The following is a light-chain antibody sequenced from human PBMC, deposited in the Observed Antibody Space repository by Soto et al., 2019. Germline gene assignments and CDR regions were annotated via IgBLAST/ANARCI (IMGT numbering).Light chain of an antibody. J-gene: IGKJ1*01. CDR1: QSMRRL. CDR2: DVS. Sequence: DIQMTQSPSTLSASVGDRVTITCRSSQSMRRLLAWFQHKPGKAPKLLIYDVSVLETGVASRFSGSGSGTEFTLTIRSLQPDDFATYYCQQYDVYPLTFGPGTKVQI. CDR3: QQYDVYPLT. V-gene: IGKV1-5*03.